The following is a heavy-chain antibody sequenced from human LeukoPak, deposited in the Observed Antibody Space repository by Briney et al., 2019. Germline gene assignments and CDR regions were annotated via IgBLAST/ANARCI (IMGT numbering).Heavy chain of an antibody. Sequence: GGSLRLSCAASGFTFSSHAMHWVRQAPGKGLEWVAVISYDGSNKYYADSVKGRFTISRDNSKNTLYLQMNSLRAEDTAVYYCARVPGYDSSGYFDYWGQGTLVTVSS. D-gene: IGHD3-22*01. V-gene: IGHV3-30*04. CDR3: ARVPGYDSSGYFDY. CDR2: ISYDGSNK. J-gene: IGHJ4*02. CDR1: GFTFSSHA.